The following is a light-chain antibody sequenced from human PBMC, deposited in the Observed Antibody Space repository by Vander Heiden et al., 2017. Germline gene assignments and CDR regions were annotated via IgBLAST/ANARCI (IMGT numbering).Light chain of an antibody. Sequence: QSALTQPPSASGSRGQSVTISCTGTSSDVGGYNSVSWYQQHPGKVPKLIIYEVSKRPSGVPDRCSGSKSGNAASLTVSGLQAEDEADYYCGSYAGSEMLVFGGGTRLTVL. CDR2: EVS. J-gene: IGLJ2*01. V-gene: IGLV2-8*01. CDR1: SSDVGGYNS. CDR3: GSYAGSEMLV.